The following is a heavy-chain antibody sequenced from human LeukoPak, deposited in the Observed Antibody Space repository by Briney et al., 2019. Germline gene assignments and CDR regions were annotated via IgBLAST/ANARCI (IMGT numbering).Heavy chain of an antibody. V-gene: IGHV1-8*02. Sequence: ASVKVSCKASGYTFTSYDISWVRQAAGQGLEWMGWMNPNSGNTGYAQKFKGRVTMTGNTSISTSYMELYSLRSEDTAVYYCARGLRDSSGREYLQHWGQGTLVTVSS. J-gene: IGHJ1*01. CDR3: ARGLRDSSGREYLQH. CDR1: GYTFTSYD. CDR2: MNPNSGNT. D-gene: IGHD3-22*01.